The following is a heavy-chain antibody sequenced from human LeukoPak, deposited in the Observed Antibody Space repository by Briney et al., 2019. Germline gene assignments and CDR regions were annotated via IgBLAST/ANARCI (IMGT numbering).Heavy chain of an antibody. CDR3: ARHEAYYYGSGSYYNLRHKYYFDY. CDR2: IYTSGST. Sequence: SETLSLTCIVSGGSISSYYWSWIRQPAGKGLEWIGRIYTSGSTNYNPSLKSRVTMSVDTSKNQFSLKLSSVTAADTAVYYCARHEAYYYGSGSYYNLRHKYYFDYWGQGTLVTVSS. J-gene: IGHJ4*02. D-gene: IGHD3-10*01. V-gene: IGHV4-4*07. CDR1: GGSISSYY.